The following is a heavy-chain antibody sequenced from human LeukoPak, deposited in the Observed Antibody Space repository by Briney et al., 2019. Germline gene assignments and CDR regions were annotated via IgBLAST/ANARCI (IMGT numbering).Heavy chain of an antibody. D-gene: IGHD3-3*01. CDR1: GGSISSYY. CDR2: IYTSGST. V-gene: IGHV4-4*07. J-gene: IGHJ6*02. Sequence: SETLSLTCTVSGGSISSYYWSWIRQPAGKGLEWIGRIYTSGSTNYNPSLKSRVTMSVDTSKNQFSLRLSSVTAADTAVYYCARDRDYDFWSGYYTGNYYYGMDVWGQGTTVTVSS. CDR3: ARDRDYDFWSGYYTGNYYYGMDV.